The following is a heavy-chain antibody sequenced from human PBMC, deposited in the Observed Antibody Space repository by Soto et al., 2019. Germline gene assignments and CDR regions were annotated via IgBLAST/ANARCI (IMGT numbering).Heavy chain of an antibody. Sequence: SETLSLTCAVYGGSFSGYYWSWIRQPPGKGLEWIGEINHSGSTNYNPSLKSRVTISVDTSKNQFSLKLSSVTAADTAVYYCARGPRALSYWGQGTLVTVSS. V-gene: IGHV4-34*01. CDR3: ARGPRALSY. CDR1: GGSFSGYY. J-gene: IGHJ4*02. CDR2: INHSGST.